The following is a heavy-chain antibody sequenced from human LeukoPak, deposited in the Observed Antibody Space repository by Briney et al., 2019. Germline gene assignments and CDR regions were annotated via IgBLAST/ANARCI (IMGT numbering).Heavy chain of an antibody. CDR1: GFTFSGYW. Sequence: GGSLRLSCAASGFTFSGYWMSWVRQAPGKGLEWVANIKQDGSEKYYVDSVKGRFTISRDNAKNSLYLQMNSLRAEDTAVYYCAREPLSGSYINYFDYWGQGTLVTVSS. D-gene: IGHD1-26*01. CDR3: AREPLSGSYINYFDY. J-gene: IGHJ4*02. CDR2: IKQDGSEK. V-gene: IGHV3-7*01.